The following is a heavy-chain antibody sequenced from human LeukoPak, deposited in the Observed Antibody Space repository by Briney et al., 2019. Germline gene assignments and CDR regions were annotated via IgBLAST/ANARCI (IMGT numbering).Heavy chain of an antibody. Sequence: GGSLRLSCAASGFTFDGYAMHWVRQAPGKGLEWVSGISWNSGSIGYADSVKGRFTISRDNAKNSLYLQMNSLRAEDTALYYCARTDYYDSSGYYKWGQGTLVTVSS. V-gene: IGHV3-9*01. CDR3: ARTDYYDSSGYYK. D-gene: IGHD3-22*01. J-gene: IGHJ4*02. CDR2: ISWNSGSI. CDR1: GFTFDGYA.